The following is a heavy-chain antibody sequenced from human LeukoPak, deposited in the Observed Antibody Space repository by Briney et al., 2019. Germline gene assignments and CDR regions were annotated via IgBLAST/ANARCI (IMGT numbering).Heavy chain of an antibody. D-gene: IGHD2-15*01. CDR3: ARDWPGISLHFDL. Sequence: ASVKVSCKASGYTFTGYYMHWVRQAPGQGLEWMGWINPNTGDTSFAQKFQGRVAMTRDTSLSTAYMDLSRLTSDDTAVYYCARDWPGISLHFDLWGRGTLITVSS. V-gene: IGHV1-2*02. J-gene: IGHJ2*01. CDR1: GYTFTGYY. CDR2: INPNTGDT.